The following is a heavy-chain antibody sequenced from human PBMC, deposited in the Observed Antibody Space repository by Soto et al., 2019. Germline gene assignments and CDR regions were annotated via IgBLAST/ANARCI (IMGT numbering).Heavy chain of an antibody. Sequence: QVQLVESGGGVVRPGRSLRLSCAASGFTFSSYGMHWVRQAPGKGLEWVAVIWYDGSNKYYADSVKGRFTISRDNSKNTLYLQMNSLRAEDTAVYYCARDQLYSSSWSDYWGQGTLVTVSS. D-gene: IGHD6-13*01. CDR1: GFTFSSYG. V-gene: IGHV3-33*01. CDR3: ARDQLYSSSWSDY. J-gene: IGHJ4*02. CDR2: IWYDGSNK.